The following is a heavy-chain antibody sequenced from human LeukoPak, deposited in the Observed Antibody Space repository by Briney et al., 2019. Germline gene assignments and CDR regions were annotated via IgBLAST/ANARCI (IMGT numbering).Heavy chain of an antibody. CDR1: GGSISNTNW. CDR2: ISLTGLT. CDR3: SRENGAFSPFGY. D-gene: IGHD2-8*01. Sequence: SGTLSLTCGVSGGSISNTNWWSWVRQSPGQGLEWIGEISLTGLTHYNPSLESRVTVSLDKSKNQLSLNLTSVTAADTAVYYCSRENGAFSPFGYWGQGTLVTVLS. J-gene: IGHJ4*02. V-gene: IGHV4-4*02.